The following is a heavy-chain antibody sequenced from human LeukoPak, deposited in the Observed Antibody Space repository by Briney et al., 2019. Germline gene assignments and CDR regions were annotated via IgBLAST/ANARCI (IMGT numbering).Heavy chain of an antibody. Sequence: PGGSLRLSCAASGFAFSTYGMHWVRQAPGKGLEWVAVISYDGSDKSYADYVKGRFTISRDNSKNTLYLQMNSLSAEDTAVYYCAKGIPADYWGQGILVTVSS. CDR2: ISYDGSDK. V-gene: IGHV3-30*18. CDR1: GFAFSTYG. CDR3: AKGIPADY. J-gene: IGHJ4*02.